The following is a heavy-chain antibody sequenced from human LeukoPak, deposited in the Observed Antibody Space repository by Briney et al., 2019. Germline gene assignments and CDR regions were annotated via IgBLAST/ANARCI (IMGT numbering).Heavy chain of an antibody. D-gene: IGHD5-12*01. Sequence: GGSLRLSCAASGFTFSTYWMSWVRQAPGKGLEWVSAISGGGDFIFYAESVKGRFTISRDNSKNTLYLQMNSLRAEDTAVYYCAKGRGYSGYDSPYFDYWGQGTLVTVSS. CDR1: GFTFSTYW. CDR3: AKGRGYSGYDSPYFDY. CDR2: ISGGGDFI. V-gene: IGHV3-23*01. J-gene: IGHJ4*02.